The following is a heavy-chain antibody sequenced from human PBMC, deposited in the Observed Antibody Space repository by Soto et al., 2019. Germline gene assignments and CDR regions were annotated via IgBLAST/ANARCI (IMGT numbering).Heavy chain of an antibody. Sequence: EVQLVESGGGLVQPGGSLRLSCAASGFTVSSNYMIWVRQAPGKGLEWVSVIYSGGSTYYADSVKGRFTISRDNSKNTLYLQMNSVRVEDTAVYYCARIYGFDTFDIWGQGTMVTVSS. CDR1: GFTVSSNY. D-gene: IGHD3-16*01. V-gene: IGHV3-66*01. CDR2: IYSGGST. J-gene: IGHJ3*02. CDR3: ARIYGFDTFDI.